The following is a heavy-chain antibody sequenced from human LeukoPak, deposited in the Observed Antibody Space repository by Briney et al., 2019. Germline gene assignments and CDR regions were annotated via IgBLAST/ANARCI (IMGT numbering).Heavy chain of an antibody. V-gene: IGHV3-30*02. J-gene: IGHJ4*02. Sequence: GGSLRLSCAASGFTFSSYGMHWVRQAPGKGLEGVAFIRYDGSNKYYADSVKGRFTISRDNSKNTLYLQMNSLRAEDTAVYYCARVPRDFWSGYHHDYWGQGTLVTVSS. CDR3: ARVPRDFWSGYHHDY. D-gene: IGHD3-3*01. CDR2: IRYDGSNK. CDR1: GFTFSSYG.